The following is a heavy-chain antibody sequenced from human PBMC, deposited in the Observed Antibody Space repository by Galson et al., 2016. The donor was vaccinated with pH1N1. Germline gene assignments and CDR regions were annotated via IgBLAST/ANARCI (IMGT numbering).Heavy chain of an antibody. J-gene: IGHJ4*02. V-gene: IGHV4-38-2*01. CDR1: GYSLSSNYY. CDR3: ARIYYGEYIDF. D-gene: IGHD4-17*01. CDR2: IYYTGNT. Sequence: SETLSLTCAVSGYSLSSNYYWGWVRQPPGKGLEWITAIYYTGNTYYNPSLKSRVSISVDTSKNQFSLNVTSVTAADTAIYYCARIYYGEYIDFWGQGILVTVSS.